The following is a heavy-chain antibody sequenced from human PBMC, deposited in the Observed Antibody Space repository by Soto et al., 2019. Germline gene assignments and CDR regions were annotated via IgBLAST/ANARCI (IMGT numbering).Heavy chain of an antibody. CDR2: IKQDGSEK. J-gene: IGHJ4*02. V-gene: IGHV3-7*01. D-gene: IGHD5-12*01. CDR3: AREEPIRADDSGYEDY. CDR1: GFTFSSYW. Sequence: PGGSLRLSCAASGFTFSSYWMSWVRQAPGKGLEWVANIKQDGSEKYYVDSVKGRFTISRDNAKNSLYLQMNSLRAEDTAVYYCAREEPIRADDSGYEDYWGQGTLVTVSS.